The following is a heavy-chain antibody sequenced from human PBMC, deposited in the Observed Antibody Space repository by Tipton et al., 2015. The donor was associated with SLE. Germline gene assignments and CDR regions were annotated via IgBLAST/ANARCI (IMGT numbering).Heavy chain of an antibody. Sequence: TLSLTCTVSGGSISSGSYYWSWIRQPAGKGLEWIGYIYTSGTTNYNPSLKSRVTISLDTSKNQFSLKLSSVTAADTAVYYCARSSGWRQGAFDIWGQGTMVTVSS. CDR2: IYTSGTT. CDR1: GGSISSGSYY. J-gene: IGHJ3*02. CDR3: ARSSGWRQGAFDI. D-gene: IGHD6-19*01. V-gene: IGHV4-61*09.